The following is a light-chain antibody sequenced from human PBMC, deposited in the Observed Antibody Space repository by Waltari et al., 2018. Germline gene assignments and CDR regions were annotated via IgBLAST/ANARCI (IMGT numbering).Light chain of an antibody. Sequence: QSVLTQPPSASGTPGQRVTISCSGSSSNIGSNYVYWYQQLPGTAPKLLIYRNNQRPSGVPDRFSGSKSGTSASRAISGLRSDDEADYYCATWDDSLSGPVFGGGTKVTVL. V-gene: IGLV1-47*01. CDR1: SSNIGSNY. CDR2: RNN. J-gene: IGLJ2*01. CDR3: ATWDDSLSGPV.